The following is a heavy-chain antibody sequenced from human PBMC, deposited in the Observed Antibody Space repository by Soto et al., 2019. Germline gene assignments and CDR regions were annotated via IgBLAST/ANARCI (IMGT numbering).Heavy chain of an antibody. CDR3: ARGGVTTRGWFDP. V-gene: IGHV4-30-2*01. J-gene: IGHJ5*02. Sequence: SETLSLTCAVSGGSISSGGYSWSWIRQPPGKGLEWIGYIYHSGSTYYNPSLKSRVTISVDRSKNQFSLKLSSVTAADTAVYYCARGGVTTRGWFDPWGQGTLVTVS. CDR1: GGSISSGGYS. D-gene: IGHD4-4*01. CDR2: IYHSGST.